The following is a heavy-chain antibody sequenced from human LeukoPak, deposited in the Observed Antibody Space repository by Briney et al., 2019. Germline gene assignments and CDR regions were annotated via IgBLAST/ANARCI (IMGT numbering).Heavy chain of an antibody. Sequence: GRSLRLSCATSGFTFSSYAIHWVRQAPGKGLEWVAVISYEGDNKYYADSVKGRFTISRDNSKNTLYLQMNSLRPEDTAVYYCARVYSSGWHSSFYYWGQGTLVTVSS. D-gene: IGHD6-19*01. J-gene: IGHJ4*02. CDR3: ARVYSSGWHSSFYY. CDR2: ISYEGDNK. CDR1: GFTFSSYA. V-gene: IGHV3-30-3*01.